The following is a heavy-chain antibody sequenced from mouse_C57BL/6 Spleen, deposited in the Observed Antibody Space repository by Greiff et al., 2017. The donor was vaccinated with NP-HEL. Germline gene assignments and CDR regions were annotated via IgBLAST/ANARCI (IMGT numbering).Heavy chain of an antibody. V-gene: IGHV1-9*01. CDR2: ILPVSGST. CDR3: ARSPGSSYVLDY. CDR1: GYTFTGYW. D-gene: IGHD1-1*01. Sequence: VQLQQSGAELMKPGASVKLSCKATGYTFTGYWIEWVKQRPGHGLEWIGEILPVSGSTTYTEKFKGKAPFTADTSSNTAYMQLSSLTTEDSAIYYCARSPGSSYVLDYWGQGTTLTVSS. J-gene: IGHJ2*01.